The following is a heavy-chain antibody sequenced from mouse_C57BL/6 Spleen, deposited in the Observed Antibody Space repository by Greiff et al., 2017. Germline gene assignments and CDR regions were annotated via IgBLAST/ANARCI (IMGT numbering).Heavy chain of an antibody. CDR2: INPNNGGT. CDR3: ARNYYDYDLYAMDY. CDR1: GYTFTDYY. Sequence: EVQLQQSGPELVKPGASVKISCKASGYTFTDYYMNWVKQSHGKSLEWIGDINPNNGGTSYNQKFKGKATLTVDKSSSTAYMELRSLTSEDSAVYYCARNYYDYDLYAMDYWGQGTSVTVSS. V-gene: IGHV1-26*01. D-gene: IGHD2-4*01. J-gene: IGHJ4*01.